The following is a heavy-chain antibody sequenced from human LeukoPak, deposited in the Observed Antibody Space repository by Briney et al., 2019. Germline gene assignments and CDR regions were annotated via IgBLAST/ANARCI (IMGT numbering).Heavy chain of an antibody. D-gene: IGHD1-1*01. J-gene: IGHJ5*02. CDR2: INPNSGGT. CDR1: GYTFTGHY. V-gene: IGHV1-2*02. CDR3: ARTTGTKGFDL. Sequence: APVKVSCKASGYTFTGHYLHWVRQAPGQGLEWMGWINPNSGGTSYAQKFQGRVTMTRDVSITTAYMELSGLRPEDTAVYYCARTTGTKGFDLCGQGTLVTVSS.